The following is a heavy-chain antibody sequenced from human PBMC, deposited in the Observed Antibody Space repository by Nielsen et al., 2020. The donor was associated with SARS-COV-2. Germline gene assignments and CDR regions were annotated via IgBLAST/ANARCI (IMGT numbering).Heavy chain of an antibody. Sequence: ASVKVSCKASGYTFTGYYMHWVRQAPGQGLEWMGWINPNSGGTNYAQKFQGWVTMTRDTSISTAYMELSRLRSDDTAVYYCARDYGDYVAGFYYFDYWGQGTLVTVSS. CDR1: GYTFTGYY. V-gene: IGHV1-2*04. CDR2: INPNSGGT. CDR3: ARDYGDYVAGFYYFDY. D-gene: IGHD4-17*01. J-gene: IGHJ4*02.